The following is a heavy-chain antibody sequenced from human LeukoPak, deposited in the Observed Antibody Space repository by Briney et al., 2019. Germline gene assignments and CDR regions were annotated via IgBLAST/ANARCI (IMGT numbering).Heavy chain of an antibody. V-gene: IGHV3-33*08. CDR2: IWYDGSNK. CDR1: GFTFSSYG. J-gene: IGHJ4*02. CDR3: ARDTLMATSFTLDY. D-gene: IGHD5-24*01. Sequence: GGSLRLSCAASGFTFSSYGMHWVRQAPGKGLEWVAVIWYDGSNKYYADSVRGRFTISRDNSKNTLYLQMNSLRAEDTAVYYCARDTLMATSFTLDYWGQGTLVTVSS.